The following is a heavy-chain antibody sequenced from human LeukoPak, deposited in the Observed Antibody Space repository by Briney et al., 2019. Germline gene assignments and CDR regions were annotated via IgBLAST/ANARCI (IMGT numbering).Heavy chain of an antibody. CDR1: GFTFSSYG. J-gene: IGHJ4*02. CDR3: AKLPVSYSSGWSNFDY. V-gene: IGHV3-33*06. CDR2: IWYDGSNK. D-gene: IGHD6-19*01. Sequence: TGGSLRLSCAASGFTFSSYGMHWVRQAPGKGLEWVAVIWYDGSNKYYADSVKGRFTISRDNSKNTLYLQMNSLRAEDTAIYYCAKLPVSYSSGWSNFDYWGQGTLVTVSS.